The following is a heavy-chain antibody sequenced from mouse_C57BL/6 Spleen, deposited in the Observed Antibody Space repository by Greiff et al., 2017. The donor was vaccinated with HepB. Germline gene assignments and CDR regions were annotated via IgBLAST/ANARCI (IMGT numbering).Heavy chain of an antibody. J-gene: IGHJ2*01. D-gene: IGHD2-4*01. CDR1: GYTFTSYW. V-gene: IGHV1-55*01. CDR3: ARRAIYYDYGDY. CDR2: IYPGSGST. Sequence: QVQLQQPGAELVKPGASVKMSCKASGYTFTSYWITWVKQRPGQGLEWIGDIYPGSGSTNYNEKFKSMATLTVDTSSSTAYMQLSSLTSEDSAVYYCARRAIYYDYGDYWGQGTTLTVSS.